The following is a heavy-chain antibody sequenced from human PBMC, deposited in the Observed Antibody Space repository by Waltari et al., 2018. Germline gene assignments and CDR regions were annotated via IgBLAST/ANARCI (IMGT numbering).Heavy chain of an antibody. J-gene: IGHJ4*02. Sequence: PLVQSGAEVKKPGASVKVSCTASGYIFSNYGITWVRTAPGQGLEWMGWIYPYSGNTKYEQSLQGRVTLTTDTSTTTAYMEIRSLRSDDTAIYYCARDDADSSNFGGCWGQGTLVTVSS. D-gene: IGHD6-13*01. CDR1: GYIFSNYG. V-gene: IGHV1-18*01. CDR3: ARDDADSSNFGGC. CDR2: IYPYSGNT.